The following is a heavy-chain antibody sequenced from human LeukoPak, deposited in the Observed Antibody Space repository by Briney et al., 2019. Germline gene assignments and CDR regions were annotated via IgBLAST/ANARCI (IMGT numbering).Heavy chain of an antibody. CDR3: ARVRHEQLVPNDNWFDP. V-gene: IGHV3-21*01. Sequence: GGSLRLSCAASGFTFSSYSMNWVRQAPGKGLEWVSSISSSSSYIYYADSVKGRFTISRDNAKNSLYLQMNSLRAEDTAVYYCARVRHEQLVPNDNWFDPWGQGTLVTVSS. D-gene: IGHD6-6*01. CDR1: GFTFSSYS. CDR2: ISSSSSYI. J-gene: IGHJ5*02.